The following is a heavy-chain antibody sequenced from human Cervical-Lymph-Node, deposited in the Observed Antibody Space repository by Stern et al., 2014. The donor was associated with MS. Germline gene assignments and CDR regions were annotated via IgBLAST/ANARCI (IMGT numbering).Heavy chain of an antibody. CDR1: GFTFTNSY. J-gene: IGHJ6*02. CDR2: ISPKNGDT. V-gene: IGHV1-2*02. CDR3: AENMDV. Sequence: VQLVESGAELKKPGASVQVSCQPSGFTFTNSYIHWLRQAPGQRPEWMGRISPKNGDTNYAAKFQGRVTMTRDTSVDLVSLEVTRLRLDDTAVYYGAENMDVWGQGTTVTVSS.